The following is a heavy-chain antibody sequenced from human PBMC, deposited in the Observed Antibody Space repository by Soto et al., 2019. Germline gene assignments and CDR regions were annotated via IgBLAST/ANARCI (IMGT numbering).Heavy chain of an antibody. CDR2: IIPIFGTA. CDR1: GGTFSSYA. Sequence: QVQLVQSGAEVKKPGSSVKVSCKASGGTFSSYAISWVRQAPGQGLEWMGGIIPIFGTANYAQKFQGRVTITADESTGRAHTELSSLRSEDTAMYYCAINRSKRYFLHWGQSTLVTVSS. CDR3: AINRSKRYFLH. J-gene: IGHJ1*01. V-gene: IGHV1-69*01.